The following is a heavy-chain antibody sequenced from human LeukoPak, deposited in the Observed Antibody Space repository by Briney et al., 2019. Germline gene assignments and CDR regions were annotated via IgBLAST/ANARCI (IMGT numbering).Heavy chain of an antibody. D-gene: IGHD4-17*01. CDR2: IIPILGIA. CDR3: ARAADYGDSTVPNYYYCYGMDV. V-gene: IGHV1-69*04. CDR1: GGTFSSYA. Sequence: GASVKVSCKASGGTFSSYAISWVRQAPGQGLEWMGRIIPILGIANYAQKFQGRVTITADKSTSTAYMELSSLRSEDTAVYYCARAADYGDSTVPNYYYCYGMDVWGQGTTVTVSS. J-gene: IGHJ6*02.